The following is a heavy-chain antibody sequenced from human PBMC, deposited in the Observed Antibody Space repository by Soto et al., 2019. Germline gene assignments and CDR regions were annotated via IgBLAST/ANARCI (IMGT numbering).Heavy chain of an antibody. D-gene: IGHD3-10*01. CDR1: GYTFTAYS. CDR3: ARPHYFGSGTYWDY. J-gene: IGHJ4*02. V-gene: IGHV1-3*01. CDR2: INPGNGDT. Sequence: QVQLVQSGAEVTKPGASVKVSCKASGYTFTAYSMHWVRQAPGQRLEWVGWINPGNGDTTYSQKFQGRLTITRDTSASTAYMEQSSLRSEDTAVYYCARPHYFGSGTYWDYWGQGALVTVSS.